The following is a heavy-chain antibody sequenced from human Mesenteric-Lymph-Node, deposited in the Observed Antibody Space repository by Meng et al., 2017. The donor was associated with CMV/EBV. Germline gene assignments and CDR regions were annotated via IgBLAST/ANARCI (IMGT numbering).Heavy chain of an antibody. CDR2: ISSSSSYI. J-gene: IGHJ4*02. CDR3: ASGITINY. V-gene: IGHV3-21*01. Sequence: LSLTCAASGFTFSSYEMNWVRQAPGKGLEWVSSISSSSSYIYYADSVKGRFTISRDNAKNSLYLQMNSLRAEDTAVYYCASGITINYWGQGTLVTVSS. D-gene: IGHD3-10*01. CDR1: GFTFSSYE.